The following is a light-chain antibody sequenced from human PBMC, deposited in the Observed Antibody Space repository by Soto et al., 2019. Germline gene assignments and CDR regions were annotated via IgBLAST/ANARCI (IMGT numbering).Light chain of an antibody. Sequence: EIVMTQSPATLSVSPGERVTLSCRASQSVSSNLAWYQQKPGQAPRLLIYGASTRATDIPARFSGSGSGTEFTLTISSLQSEDFAVYCCQQYNNLRTFGQGTRWIS. V-gene: IGKV3-15*01. CDR1: QSVSSN. CDR2: GAS. J-gene: IGKJ1*01. CDR3: QQYNNLRT.